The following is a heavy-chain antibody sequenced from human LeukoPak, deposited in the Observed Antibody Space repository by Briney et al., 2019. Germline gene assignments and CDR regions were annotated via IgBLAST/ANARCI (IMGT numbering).Heavy chain of an antibody. Sequence: GESLKISCKGSGYSFTSYWIGWVRQMPGKGREWMGIIYPGDSDTRYSPSFQGQVTISADKSISTAYLQWSSLKASDTAMYYCARHDGSYYFYYGMDVWGQGTTVTVSS. CDR3: ARHDGSYYFYYGMDV. CDR1: GYSFTSYW. D-gene: IGHD1-26*01. J-gene: IGHJ6*02. CDR2: IYPGDSDT. V-gene: IGHV5-51*01.